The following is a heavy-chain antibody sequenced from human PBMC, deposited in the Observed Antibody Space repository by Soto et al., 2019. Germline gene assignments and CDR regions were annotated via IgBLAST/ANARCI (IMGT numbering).Heavy chain of an antibody. CDR2: ISWDGGST. D-gene: IGHD1-20*01. Sequence: GGSLRLSCAASGFTFDDYTMHWVRQAPGKGLEWVSLISWDGGSTYYADSVKGRFTISRDNSKNSLYLQMNSLRTEDTALYYCAKGGYNWNYVDYWGQGTLVTVSS. CDR3: AKGGYNWNYVDY. J-gene: IGHJ4*02. V-gene: IGHV3-43*01. CDR1: GFTFDDYT.